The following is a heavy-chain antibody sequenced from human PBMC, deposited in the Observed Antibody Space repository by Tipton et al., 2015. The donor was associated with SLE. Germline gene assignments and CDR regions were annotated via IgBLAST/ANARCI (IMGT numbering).Heavy chain of an antibody. CDR2: IYTSGST. Sequence: TLSLTCTVSGGSISSGSYYWSWIRQPAGKGLEWIGHIYTSGSTNYNPSLKSRVTISVDTSKNQFSLKLSSVTAADTAVYYCASDYYDSSGYHAFDIWGQGTMVTVSS. V-gene: IGHV4-61*09. CDR1: GGSISSGSYY. CDR3: ASDYYDSSGYHAFDI. J-gene: IGHJ3*02. D-gene: IGHD3-22*01.